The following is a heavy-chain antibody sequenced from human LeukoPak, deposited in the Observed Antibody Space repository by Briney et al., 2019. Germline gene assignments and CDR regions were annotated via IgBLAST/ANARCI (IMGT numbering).Heavy chain of an antibody. D-gene: IGHD2-2*03. CDR1: GFTFSSYG. CDR3: AKDRMSGYCSSTSRYLGLFDY. Sequence: GGSLRLSCAASGFTFSSYGMHWVRQAPSKGLEWVAVIWYDGSNKYYADSVKGRFTISRDNSKNTLYLQMNSLRAEDTAVYYCAKDRMSGYCSSTSRYLGLFDYWGQGTLVTVSS. CDR2: IWYDGSNK. V-gene: IGHV3-33*06. J-gene: IGHJ4*02.